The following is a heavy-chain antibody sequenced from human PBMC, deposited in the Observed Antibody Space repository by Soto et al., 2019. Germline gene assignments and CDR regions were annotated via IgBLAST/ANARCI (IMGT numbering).Heavy chain of an antibody. Sequence: SETLSLTCAVSGGSISSGGYYWSWIRQHPGKGLEWIGYIYYSGSTYYNPSLKSRVTISVDTSKNQFSLKLSSVTAADTAVYYCARVRLGRITAMRSFDYWGQGTLVTVSS. J-gene: IGHJ4*02. CDR3: ARVRLGRITAMRSFDY. CDR1: GGSISSGGYY. D-gene: IGHD1-20*01. CDR2: IYYSGST. V-gene: IGHV4-31*11.